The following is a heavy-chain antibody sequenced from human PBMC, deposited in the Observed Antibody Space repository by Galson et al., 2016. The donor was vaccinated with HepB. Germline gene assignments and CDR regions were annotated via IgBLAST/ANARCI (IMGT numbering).Heavy chain of an antibody. CDR3: VREYHGTLYFDY. Sequence: SVKVSCKASGYSFTNYHVHWVRQAPGQGLEYMGMINTNNGDTYYARKFQGRVTFTRDTSTTTADMELNSLRSEDSAVFFCVREYHGTLYFDYWGQGTRVTVSS. D-gene: IGHD3-16*01. J-gene: IGHJ4*02. CDR1: GYSFTNYH. CDR2: INTNNGDT. V-gene: IGHV1-46*01.